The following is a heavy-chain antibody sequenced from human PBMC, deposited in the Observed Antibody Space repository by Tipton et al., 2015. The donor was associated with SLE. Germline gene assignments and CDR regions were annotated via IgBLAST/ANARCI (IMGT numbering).Heavy chain of an antibody. CDR2: IYTSGST. CDR3: ATGYGGSYSYYFYMDV. J-gene: IGHJ6*03. V-gene: IGHV4-61*02. Sequence: GLVKPSETLSLTCSVSGVSIGRSSGFHWGWVRQPPGEGLEWIGRIYTSGSTNFNPSLKSRVTISVDTSKNQFSLKLSSVTAADTAVYYCATGYGGSYSYYFYMDVWGKGTTVTV. D-gene: IGHD1-26*01. CDR1: GVSIGRSSGFH.